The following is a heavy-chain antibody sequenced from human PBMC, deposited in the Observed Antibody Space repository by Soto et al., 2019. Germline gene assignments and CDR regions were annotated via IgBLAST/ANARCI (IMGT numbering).Heavy chain of an antibody. D-gene: IGHD3-10*01. CDR2: IIPILGIA. J-gene: IGHJ5*02. CDR1: GGTFSSYT. CDR3: AGGRVRGVLQP. V-gene: IGHV1-69*02. Sequence: QVQLVQSGAEVKKPGSSVKVSCKASGGTFSSYTISWVRQAPGQGLEWMGRIIPILGIANYAQKFQGRVTITADKPTSTAYMELRSLRSEDTAVYYCAGGRVRGVLQPWGQGTLVTVSS.